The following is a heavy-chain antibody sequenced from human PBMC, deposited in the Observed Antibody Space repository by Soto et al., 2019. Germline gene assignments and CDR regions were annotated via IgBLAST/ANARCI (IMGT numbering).Heavy chain of an antibody. CDR1: GYTFTSCA. CDR3: ASPDIVLVPAAIDYYYYGMDV. J-gene: IGHJ6*02. Sequence: ASGKVSCKASGYTFTSCAMHWVRQAPGQRLEWMGWINAGNGNTKYSQKFQGRVTITADESTSTAYMELSSLRSEDTAVYYCASPDIVLVPAAIDYYYYGMDVWGQGTTVTVSS. D-gene: IGHD2-2*01. CDR2: INAGNGNT. V-gene: IGHV1-3*01.